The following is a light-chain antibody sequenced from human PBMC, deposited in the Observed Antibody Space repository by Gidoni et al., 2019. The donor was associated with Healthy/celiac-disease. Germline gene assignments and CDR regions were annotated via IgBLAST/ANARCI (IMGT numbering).Light chain of an antibody. CDR2: AAS. CDR1: QGISSY. J-gene: IGKJ4*01. CDR3: QQLNSYPPLT. V-gene: IGKV1-9*01. Sequence: DIQLTQSPSFLSASVGDRVTITCRASQGISSYLAWYQQKPGKAPKLLIYAASTLQSGVPSRFSGSGSGTEFTLTISSLQPEDFATYYCQQLNSYPPLTFXXXTKXEIK.